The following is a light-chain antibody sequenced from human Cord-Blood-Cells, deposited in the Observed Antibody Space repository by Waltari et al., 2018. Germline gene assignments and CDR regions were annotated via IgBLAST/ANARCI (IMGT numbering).Light chain of an antibody. Sequence: QSALTQPASVSGSPGQSITISCTGTSSDVGGYNYVSWYQQHPSKAPQLMIYDVSNRHSGVSNRFSGSKSRNPASLTISVLQAEDEADYYCSSYTSSSTWVFGGGSKLTVL. V-gene: IGLV2-14*01. CDR2: DVS. J-gene: IGLJ3*02. CDR3: SSYTSSSTWV. CDR1: SSDVGGYNY.